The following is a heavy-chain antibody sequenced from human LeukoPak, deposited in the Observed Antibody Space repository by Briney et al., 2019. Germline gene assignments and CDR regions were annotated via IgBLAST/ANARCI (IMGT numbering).Heavy chain of an antibody. CDR3: AKAEGYDILTGLDY. CDR2: IGASGGST. V-gene: IGHV3-23*01. D-gene: IGHD3-9*01. J-gene: IGHJ4*02. Sequence: GGSLRLSCATSGFTFSSYAMSWIRQAPGKGLEWVSGIGASGGSTYYADSVKGRFTISRDNSKNTLYLQMNSLRTEDTAVYYCAKAEGYDILTGLDYWGQGTLVTVSS. CDR1: GFTFSSYA.